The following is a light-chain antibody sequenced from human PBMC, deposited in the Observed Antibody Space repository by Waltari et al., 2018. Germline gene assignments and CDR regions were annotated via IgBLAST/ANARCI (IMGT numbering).Light chain of an antibody. CDR1: QSVLYSSNNKNY. V-gene: IGKV4-1*01. CDR2: WAS. J-gene: IGKJ4*01. CDR3: QQYYGPPVT. Sequence: DIVMTQSPDSLAVSLGERATINCKSSQSVLYSSNNKNYLAWYQQKPGQPPKLLICWASTRESGVPDRFSGSGSGTDFTLTISSLQAEDVAVYYCQQYYGPPVTFGGGTKVEIK.